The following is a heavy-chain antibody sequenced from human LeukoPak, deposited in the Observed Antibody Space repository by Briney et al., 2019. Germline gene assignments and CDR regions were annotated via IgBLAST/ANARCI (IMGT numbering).Heavy chain of an antibody. CDR3: ARDRYGVRSGSCDY. CDR1: GYTFTSYG. D-gene: IGHD1-26*01. V-gene: IGHV1-18*01. CDR2: ISAYNGNT. J-gene: IGHJ4*02. Sequence: ASVKVSCKASGYTFTSYGISWVRQAPGQGLEWMGWISAYNGNTNYAQKLQGRVTMTTDTSTSTAYMELRSLRYDDTAVYYCARDRYGVRSGSCDYWGQGTQVTVSS.